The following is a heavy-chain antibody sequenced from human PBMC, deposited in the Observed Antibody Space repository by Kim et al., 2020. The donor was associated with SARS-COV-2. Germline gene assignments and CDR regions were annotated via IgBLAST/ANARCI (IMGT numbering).Heavy chain of an antibody. CDR1: GFTFSTHW. CDR3: ARGKEAPVNSFQY. V-gene: IGHV3-74*01. Sequence: GGSLRLSCAASGFTFSTHWMHWVRQAPGKGLVWVSRINSDGTTTTYAGSVKGRFTISRDNAKSTLYLQMYSLRAEDTAVYYCARGKEAPVNSFQYWGQGSLVTVAS. J-gene: IGHJ4*02. CDR2: INSDGTTT. D-gene: IGHD3-10*01.